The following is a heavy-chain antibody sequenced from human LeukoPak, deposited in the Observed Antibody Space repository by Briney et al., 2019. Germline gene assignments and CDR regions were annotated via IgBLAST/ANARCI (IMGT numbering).Heavy chain of an antibody. J-gene: IGHJ4*02. V-gene: IGHV4-59*11. CDR1: GGSISSHY. Sequence: SETLSLTCTVSGGSISSHYWSWIRQPPGKGLEWIGYILYSGSTKYNPSLKSRVTISVDKSKNQFSLKLSSATAADTAVYYCARGKAVVTFNYWGQGTLVTVSS. CDR2: ILYSGST. D-gene: IGHD5-18*01. CDR3: ARGKAVVTFNY.